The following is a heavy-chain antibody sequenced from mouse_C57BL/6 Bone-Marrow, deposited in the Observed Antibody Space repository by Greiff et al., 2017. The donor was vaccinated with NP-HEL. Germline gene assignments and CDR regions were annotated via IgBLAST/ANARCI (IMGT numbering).Heavy chain of an antibody. Sequence: EVQLVESGGGLVQPKGSLKLSCAASGFSFNTYAMNWVRQAPGKGLEWVARIRSKSNNYATYYADSLKDRFTISRDDSESMLYLQMNNLKTEYTAMYYCVRQGYDGYYLDYWGQGTTLTVSS. CDR3: VRQGYDGYYLDY. D-gene: IGHD2-3*01. V-gene: IGHV10-1*01. CDR2: IRSKSNNYAT. CDR1: GFSFNTYA. J-gene: IGHJ2*01.